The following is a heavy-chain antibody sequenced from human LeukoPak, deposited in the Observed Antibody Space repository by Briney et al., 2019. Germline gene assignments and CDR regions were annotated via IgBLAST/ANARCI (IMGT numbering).Heavy chain of an antibody. J-gene: IGHJ4*02. D-gene: IGHD5-18*01. CDR2: INPNSGGT. Sequence: ASVKVSCKASGYTFTGYYMHWVRQAPGQGLEWMGWINPNSGGTNYAQKFQGRVTMTRDTSISTAYMELSRLRSDDTAVYYCARDQGGGGYSYGYDFDCWGQGTLVTVSS. V-gene: IGHV1-2*02. CDR3: ARDQGGGGYSYGYDFDC. CDR1: GYTFTGYY.